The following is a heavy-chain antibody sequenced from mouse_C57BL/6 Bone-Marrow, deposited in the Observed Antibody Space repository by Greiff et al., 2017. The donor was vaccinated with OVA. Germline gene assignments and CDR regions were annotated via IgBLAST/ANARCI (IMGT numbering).Heavy chain of an antibody. Sequence: VQLKESGPSLVRPSQTLSLTCTVPGFSINSDCYWIWIRQFPGNKLEYIGYTFYSGITYYNPSLESRTYITRDTSKNQFSLKLSSVTTEDTATYDCARGYDLGYFDYWGQGTTLTVSS. CDR2: TFYSGIT. CDR3: ARGYDLGYFDY. J-gene: IGHJ2*01. CDR1: GFSINSDCY. V-gene: IGHV3-3*01. D-gene: IGHD2-3*01.